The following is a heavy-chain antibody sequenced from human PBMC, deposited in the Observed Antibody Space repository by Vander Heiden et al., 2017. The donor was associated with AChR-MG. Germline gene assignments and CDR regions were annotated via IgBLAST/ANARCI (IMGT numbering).Heavy chain of an antibody. V-gene: IGHV1-8*01. CDR1: GYTFTSYD. J-gene: IGHJ6*02. Sequence: QVQLVQSGAEVKKPGASVKVSCKASGYTFTSYDINWVRQATGQGLEWMGWMNPNSGNTGYAQKFQGRVTMTRNTSISTAYMELSSLRSEDTAVYYCARATLYSSGWYGPLYREKWGYYYYYYGMDVWGQGTTVTVSS. D-gene: IGHD6-19*01. CDR2: MNPNSGNT. CDR3: ARATLYSSGWYGPLYREKWGYYYYYYGMDV.